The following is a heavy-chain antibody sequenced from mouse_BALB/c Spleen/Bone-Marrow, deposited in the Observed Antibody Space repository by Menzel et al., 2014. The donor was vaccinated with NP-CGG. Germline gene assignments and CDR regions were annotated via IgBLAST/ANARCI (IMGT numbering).Heavy chain of an antibody. CDR3: ARSLIRLRYFDY. CDR1: GFSLTSYG. J-gene: IGHJ2*01. D-gene: IGHD1-2*01. CDR2: IWAGGST. V-gene: IGHV2-9*02. Sequence: VKLVESGPGLVAPSQRLSITCTVSGFSLTSYGVHWVRQSPGKGLEWLGVIWAGGSTNYNSALMSRLSISKDNSESXVFLKMNSLQTDDTAMYYCARSLIRLRYFDYWGQGTTLTVSS.